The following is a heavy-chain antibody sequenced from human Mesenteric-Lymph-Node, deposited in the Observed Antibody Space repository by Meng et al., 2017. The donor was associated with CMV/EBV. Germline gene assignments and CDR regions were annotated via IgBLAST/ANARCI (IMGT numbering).Heavy chain of an antibody. V-gene: IGHV4-34*01. CDR3: ARGSSYDILTGYFDY. Sequence: QVQLHPGGEGLLKPSGTLSATCAVYGGSFSGYYWNWIRQSPEKGLEWIGEINHSGSTTYNPSFTSRIIISVDTSTNQISLNMSSVTAADTAVYYCARGSSYDILTGYFDYWGQGALVTVSS. CDR2: INHSGST. CDR1: GGSFSGYY. D-gene: IGHD3-9*01. J-gene: IGHJ4*02.